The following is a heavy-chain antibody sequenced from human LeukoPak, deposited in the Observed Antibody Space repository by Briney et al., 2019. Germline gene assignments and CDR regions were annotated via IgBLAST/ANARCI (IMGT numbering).Heavy chain of an antibody. J-gene: IGHJ2*01. Sequence: KPSETLSLTCAVYGGSFSGYYWSWIRQPPGKGLEWIGEINHSGSTNYNPSLKSRVTISVDTSKNQFSLKLSSVTAADTAVYYCARGARIAAVYWYFDLWGRGTLVTVSS. CDR3: ARGARIAAVYWYFDL. CDR1: GGSFSGYY. D-gene: IGHD6-13*01. V-gene: IGHV4-34*01. CDR2: INHSGST.